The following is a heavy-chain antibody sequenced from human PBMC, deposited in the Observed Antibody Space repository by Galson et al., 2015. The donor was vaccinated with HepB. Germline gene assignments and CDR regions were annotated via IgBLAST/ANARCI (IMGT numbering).Heavy chain of an antibody. V-gene: IGHV3-11*01. D-gene: IGHD1-14*01. J-gene: IGHJ4*02. Sequence: SLRLSCATSGFSFRDYYMSWIRQTPGTGLEWISYISPSGSTTYYSDSVKGRFTISRDNAKNSVHLQLHSLKDDDTAMYFCTRVNRSEAVDVPSNMVADYWGRGTLVAVSS. CDR1: GFSFRDYY. CDR3: TRVNRSEAVDVPSNMVADY. CDR2: ISPSGSTT.